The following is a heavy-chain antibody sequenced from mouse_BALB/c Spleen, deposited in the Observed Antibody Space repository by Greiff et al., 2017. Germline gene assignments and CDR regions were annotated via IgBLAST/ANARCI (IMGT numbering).Heavy chain of an antibody. CDR2: INPGSGGT. Sequence: QVQLKESGAELVRPGTSVKVSCKASGYAFTNYLIEWVKQRPGQGLEWIGVINPGSGGTNYNEKFKGKATLTADKSSSTAYMQLSSLTSDDSAVYFCARPTRATYSFDYGGQGTTLTVSS. CDR3: ARPTRATYSFDY. CDR1: GYAFTNYL. D-gene: IGHD3-1*01. J-gene: IGHJ2*01. V-gene: IGHV1-54*01.